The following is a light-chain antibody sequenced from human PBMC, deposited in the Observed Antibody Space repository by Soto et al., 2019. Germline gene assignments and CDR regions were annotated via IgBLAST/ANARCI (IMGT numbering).Light chain of an antibody. CDR3: QQTYTTPT. Sequence: DIQMTQSPSSLSASVGDRVTITCRASQSINNYLNWYQQKPGKAPKLLIHTASSLQSGVPSRFSGSRSGTDFTLTVSSLQPEDFATYYCQQTYTTPTFGQGTKLEIK. CDR2: TAS. J-gene: IGKJ2*01. CDR1: QSINNY. V-gene: IGKV1-39*01.